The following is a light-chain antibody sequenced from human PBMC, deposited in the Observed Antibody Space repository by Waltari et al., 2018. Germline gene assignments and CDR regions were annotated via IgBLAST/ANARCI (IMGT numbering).Light chain of an antibody. CDR2: DVA. CDR1: SRNVGSFDY. J-gene: IGLJ1*01. CDR3: CSYTGTNTFV. Sequence: QSALTQPRPVSGSPGQSVPLPCTGTSRNVGSFDYRSWYQHHPGKAPKLLIYDVAKRPSGVPHRFSGSKSGNTASLTITGLQTEDEADYYCCSYTGTNTFVLGTGTAITVL. V-gene: IGLV2-11*01.